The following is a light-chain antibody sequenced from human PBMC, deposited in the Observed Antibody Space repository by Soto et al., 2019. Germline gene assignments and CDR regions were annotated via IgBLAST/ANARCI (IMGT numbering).Light chain of an antibody. CDR2: GAS. CDR1: QSVSSSY. V-gene: IGKV3-20*01. J-gene: IGKJ5*01. CDR3: QQGHRCPLT. Sequence: MVLTRSPGTRVLSACRTGTLSSSASQSVSSSYLAWYQQKPGQAPRLLIYGASTRATGIPARFSGSGSGTDFTPTISSLDPEAFAVYYCQQGHRCPLTFGQGTRLEIK.